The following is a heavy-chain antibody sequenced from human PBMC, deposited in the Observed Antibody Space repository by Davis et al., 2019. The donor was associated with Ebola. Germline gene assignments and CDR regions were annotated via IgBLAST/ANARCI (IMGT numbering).Heavy chain of an antibody. CDR3: ARASIAVAGN. D-gene: IGHD6-19*01. CDR1: GFTFSRYA. CDR2: ISYDGSNK. V-gene: IGHV3-30*04. J-gene: IGHJ4*02. Sequence: GESLKISCAASGFTFSRYAMHWVRQAPGKGLEWVAVISYDGSNKYYADSVKGRFTISRDNAKNSLYLQMNSLRAEDTAVYYCARASIAVAGNWGQGTLVTVSS.